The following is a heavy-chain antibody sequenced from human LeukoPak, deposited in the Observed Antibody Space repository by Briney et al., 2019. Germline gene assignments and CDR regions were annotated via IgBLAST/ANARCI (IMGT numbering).Heavy chain of an antibody. CDR2: INPNSGGT. J-gene: IGHJ4*02. CDR1: GYTFTDHY. Sequence: ASVKVSCKASGYTFTDHYIHWVRQAPGQGLEWMGRINPNSGGTNYAQKFQGRVTMTRDTSISTAYMELSRLRSDETAVYYCARQLGLSPFFDYWGQGTLVTVSS. CDR3: ARQLGLSPFFDY. V-gene: IGHV1-2*06. D-gene: IGHD3-16*01.